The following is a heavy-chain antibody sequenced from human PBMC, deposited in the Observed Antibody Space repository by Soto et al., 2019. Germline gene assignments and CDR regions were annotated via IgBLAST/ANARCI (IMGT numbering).Heavy chain of an antibody. D-gene: IGHD3-16*01. CDR3: ATDGTFGGHGDY. V-gene: IGHV3-23*01. CDR1: GFTFSSYA. CDR2: ITTSGGYT. J-gene: IGHJ4*02. Sequence: EVQLLESGGGLVQPGGSLRLSCAASGFTFSSYAMSWVRQAPGKGFEWVSAITTSGGYTYYADSVKGRFTISRDNSKNTQYLQMNSLRAEDTAVYYCATDGTFGGHGDYWGQGTLVTVSS.